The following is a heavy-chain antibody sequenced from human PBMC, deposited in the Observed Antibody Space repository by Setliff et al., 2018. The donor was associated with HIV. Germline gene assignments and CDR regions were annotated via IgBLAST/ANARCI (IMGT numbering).Heavy chain of an antibody. J-gene: IGHJ4*02. Sequence: KPSETLSLTCAVSGYSISSGYYWGWIRQPPGKGLEWIGSIYHSGSTYYNPSLKSRVTISVDTSKNQFSLKLSSVTAADTAVYYCARDHGSGSYYPYYWGQGTLVTVSS. CDR3: ARDHGSGSYYPYY. CDR2: IYHSGST. V-gene: IGHV4-38-2*02. D-gene: IGHD3-10*01. CDR1: GYSISSGYY.